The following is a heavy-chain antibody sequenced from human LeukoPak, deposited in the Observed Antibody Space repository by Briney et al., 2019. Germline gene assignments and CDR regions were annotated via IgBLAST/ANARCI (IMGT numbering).Heavy chain of an antibody. CDR2: ISAYNGNT. J-gene: IGHJ4*02. CDR3: ARDLTN. V-gene: IGHV1-18*01. CDR1: GYTFTSYG. Sequence: GASVKVSCKASGYTFTSYGIIWVRQAPGQGLEWMGWISAYNGNTDYSQNLQGRVTMTTDTSTNTAYMELRSLRSDDTAVYYCARDLTNWGQGTLVTVSS.